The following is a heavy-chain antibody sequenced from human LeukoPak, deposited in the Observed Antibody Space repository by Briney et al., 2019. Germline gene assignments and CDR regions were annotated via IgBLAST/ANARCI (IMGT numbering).Heavy chain of an antibody. Sequence: GGSLSLSCAASGFTVSNTYMSWVRQAPGKGLEWVSVIYSGGSTYYADSVKGRFTISRDNSKNTLYLQMNGLRAEDTAVYYCNLVPDYWGQGTLVTVSS. CDR3: NLVPDY. D-gene: IGHD6-13*01. J-gene: IGHJ4*02. CDR2: IYSGGST. CDR1: GFTVSNTY. V-gene: IGHV3-53*01.